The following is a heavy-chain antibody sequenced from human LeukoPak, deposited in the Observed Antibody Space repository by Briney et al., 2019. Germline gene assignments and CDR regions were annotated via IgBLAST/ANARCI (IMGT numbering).Heavy chain of an antibody. D-gene: IGHD2-15*01. V-gene: IGHV4-39*01. CDR3: ARRYCSGGSCPFDY. CDR1: GGSISSSSYY. J-gene: IGHJ4*02. CDR2: IYYSGST. Sequence: MTSETLSLTCTVSGGSISSSSYYWGWIHQPPGKGLEWIGSIYYSGSTYYNPSLKSRVTISVDTSKNQFSLKLSSVTAADTAVYYCARRYCSGGSCPFDYWGQGTLVTVSS.